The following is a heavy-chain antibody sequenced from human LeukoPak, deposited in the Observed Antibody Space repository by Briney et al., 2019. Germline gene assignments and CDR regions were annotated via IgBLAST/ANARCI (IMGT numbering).Heavy chain of an antibody. D-gene: IGHD3-22*01. J-gene: IGHJ4*02. V-gene: IGHV3-21*01. CDR1: GFTFSSYS. CDR2: ISSSSSYI. Sequence: GGSLRLSCAASGFTFSSYSMNWVRQAPGKGLGWVSSISSSSSYIYYADSVKGRFTISRDNAKNSLYLQMNSLRAEDTAVYYCARDNGVVVVREIDYWGQGTLVTVSS. CDR3: ARDNGVVVVREIDY.